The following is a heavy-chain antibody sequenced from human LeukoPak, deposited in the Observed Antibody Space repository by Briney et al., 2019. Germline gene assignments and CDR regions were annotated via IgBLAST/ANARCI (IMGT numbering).Heavy chain of an antibody. D-gene: IGHD1-1*01. Sequence: ASVKVSCKASGYTFTSYGISWVRQAPGQGLEWMGWISAYNGNTNYAQKLQGRVTMTTDTSTSTAYMELRGLRSDDTAVYYCARTDNWKLGWGYYYGMDVWGKGTTVTVSS. CDR3: ARTDNWKLGWGYYYGMDV. CDR1: GYTFTSYG. V-gene: IGHV1-18*04. CDR2: ISAYNGNT. J-gene: IGHJ6*04.